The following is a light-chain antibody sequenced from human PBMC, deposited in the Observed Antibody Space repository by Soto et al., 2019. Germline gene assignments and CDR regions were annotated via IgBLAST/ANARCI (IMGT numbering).Light chain of an antibody. CDR1: SSDFGSYKF. Sequence: QSVLTQPASVSGSPGQSVTISCTGTSSDFGSYKFVSWYQHHPGKVPKVIIYETSKRPSGVSDRFSGSKSGNTASLTISGLQAEDEADYYCFSYGGSFPYVFGTGTKVTVL. J-gene: IGLJ1*01. CDR3: FSYGGSFPYV. CDR2: ETS. V-gene: IGLV2-23*01.